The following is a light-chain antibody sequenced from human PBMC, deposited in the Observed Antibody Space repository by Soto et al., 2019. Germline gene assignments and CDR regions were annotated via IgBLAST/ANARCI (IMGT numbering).Light chain of an antibody. CDR2: DTS. CDR1: QTVSIH. Sequence: MTQSPSTLSGSGGDRVTITCRASQTVSIHLAWYQQKPGQAPRLLIYDTSTRATGIPARFSGSGSGTEFTLTISSLQSEDFAVYYCQQYSNWPRTFGQGTKVDI. CDR3: QQYSNWPRT. J-gene: IGKJ1*01. V-gene: IGKV3-15*01.